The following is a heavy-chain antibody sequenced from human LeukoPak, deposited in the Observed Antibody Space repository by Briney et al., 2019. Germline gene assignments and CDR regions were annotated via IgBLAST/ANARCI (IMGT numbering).Heavy chain of an antibody. D-gene: IGHD5-24*01. Sequence: SETLSLTCAVYGGSFSGYYWSWIRQPPGKGLEWIGEINHSGTTNYNPSLKSRVTISVDTAKNQFSLDLISVTAADTAVYYCARGSRDRRQQFDYWGQGTLVTVSS. V-gene: IGHV4-34*01. CDR2: INHSGTT. CDR1: GGSFSGYY. J-gene: IGHJ4*02. CDR3: ARGSRDRRQQFDY.